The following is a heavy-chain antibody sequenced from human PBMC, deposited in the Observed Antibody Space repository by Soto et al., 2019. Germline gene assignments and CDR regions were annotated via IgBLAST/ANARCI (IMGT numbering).Heavy chain of an antibody. Sequence: QVQLQESGPGLVKPSETLSLTRTVSGGSISSYYWSWIRQPPGKGLEWLGYISYSGSTNYNPSLKRRVTIAVDTSTNQFARNLSSVTAADTAVYDCARDYGGNSGVNWYFDLWGRGTLVTVSS. CDR1: GGSISSYY. V-gene: IGHV4-59*01. CDR3: ARDYGGNSGVNWYFDL. CDR2: ISYSGST. J-gene: IGHJ2*01. D-gene: IGHD4-17*01.